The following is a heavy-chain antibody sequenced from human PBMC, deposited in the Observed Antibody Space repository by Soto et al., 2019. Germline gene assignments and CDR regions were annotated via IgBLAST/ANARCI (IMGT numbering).Heavy chain of an antibody. V-gene: IGHV3-48*03. Sequence: GGSLRLSCAASGFTFGSYWMSWVRQAPGKGLEWVSYISSSGSTTYYADSVKGRFTISRDNAKNSLYLQMNSLRADDTAIYYCATRSGGGGAFDFWGQGTMVTVSS. CDR2: ISSSGSTT. CDR3: ATRSGGGGAFDF. CDR1: GFTFGSYW. J-gene: IGHJ3*01. D-gene: IGHD3-10*01.